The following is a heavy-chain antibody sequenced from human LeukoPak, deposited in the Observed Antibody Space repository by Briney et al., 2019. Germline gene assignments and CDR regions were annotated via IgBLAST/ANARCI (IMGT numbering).Heavy chain of an antibody. CDR2: VNWHGTT. D-gene: IGHD3-22*01. Sequence: GGSLRLSCAASGFIFEDYTMHWVRQVPGKTLEGVSLVNWHGTTYYADSLKGRFTISRDNSKNSLYLQMDSLRTEDTAFYYCTKDLTYESSGSVIDNWGLGTLVTVSS. CDR1: GFIFEDYT. CDR3: TKDLTYESSGSVIDN. J-gene: IGHJ4*02. V-gene: IGHV3-43*01.